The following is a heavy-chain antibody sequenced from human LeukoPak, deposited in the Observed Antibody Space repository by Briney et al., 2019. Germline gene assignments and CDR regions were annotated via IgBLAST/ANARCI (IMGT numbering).Heavy chain of an antibody. Sequence: SETLSLTCTVSGGSISSYYWSWIRQPPGKGLEWIGYIYYSGSTNYNPSLKSRVTISVDTSKNQFSLKLSSVTAADTAVYYCAREGRAAAGTDYYYYYMDVWGKGTTVTVSS. D-gene: IGHD6-13*01. J-gene: IGHJ6*03. CDR1: GGSISSYY. CDR3: AREGRAAAGTDYYYYYMDV. CDR2: IYYSGST. V-gene: IGHV4-59*01.